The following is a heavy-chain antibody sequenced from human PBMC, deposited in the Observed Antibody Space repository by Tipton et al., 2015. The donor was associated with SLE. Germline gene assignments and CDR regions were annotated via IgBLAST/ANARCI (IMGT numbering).Heavy chain of an antibody. CDR1: GGSFSGYY. D-gene: IGHD3-3*01. Sequence: LRLSCAVYGGSFSGYYWSWIRQPPGKGLEWIGEINHSGSTYYNPSLKSRVTISVDTSKNQFSMKLSSVTAADTAVYYCGRSRGAHYEFWSGYYPAWFDPWGQGTLVTVSS. CDR2: INHSGST. J-gene: IGHJ5*02. CDR3: GRSRGAHYEFWSGYYPAWFDP. V-gene: IGHV4-34*09.